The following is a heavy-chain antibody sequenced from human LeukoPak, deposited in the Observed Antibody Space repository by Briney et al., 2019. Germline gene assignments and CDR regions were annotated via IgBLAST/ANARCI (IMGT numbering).Heavy chain of an antibody. CDR1: GFTFSSNY. V-gene: IGHV3-53*01. J-gene: IGHJ3*02. Sequence: PGGSLRLSCAASGFTFSSNYMSWVRQAPGKGLEWVSVVYSGGVRFYADSVKARFTISRDNSRNTVYLQMNSLRAEDTAVYYCARGNSRDGFDIWGQGTMVTVSS. D-gene: IGHD5-12*01. CDR2: VYSGGVR. CDR3: ARGNSRDGFDI.